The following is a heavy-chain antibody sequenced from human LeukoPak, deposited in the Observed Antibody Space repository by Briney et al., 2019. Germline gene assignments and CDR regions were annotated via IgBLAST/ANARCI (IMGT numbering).Heavy chain of an antibody. Sequence: SETLSLTCTVSGGSISSYYWSWIRQPAGKGLEWIGRIYTSGSTNYNPSLKSRVTISVDTSKNQFSLKLSSVTAADTAVYYCARGREGYSYGFRITPFDYWGQGTLVTVSS. D-gene: IGHD5-18*01. CDR2: IYTSGST. CDR3: ARGREGYSYGFRITPFDY. V-gene: IGHV4-4*07. CDR1: GGSISSYY. J-gene: IGHJ4*02.